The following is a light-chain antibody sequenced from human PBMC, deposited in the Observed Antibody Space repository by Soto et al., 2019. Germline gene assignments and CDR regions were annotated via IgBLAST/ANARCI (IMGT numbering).Light chain of an antibody. CDR3: KQYNNWPRGT. CDR1: QSVSSN. Sequence: EIVMTQSPATLSVSPGERATLSCRASQSVSSNLAWYQQKPGQAPRLLIYGASTRATGIPARFSGSGSGTEFTLTISRLQSEDFAVYYCKQYNNWPRGTFGQGTKLEIK. J-gene: IGKJ2*02. V-gene: IGKV3-15*01. CDR2: GAS.